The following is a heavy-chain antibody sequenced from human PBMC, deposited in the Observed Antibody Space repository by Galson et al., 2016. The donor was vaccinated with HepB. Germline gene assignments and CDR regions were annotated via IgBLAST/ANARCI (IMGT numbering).Heavy chain of an antibody. CDR2: IYHSGGT. Sequence: TLSLTCAVSGGSISSGDWWSWVRQPPGKGLEWIGEIYHSGGTNYNPSLKSRVTISIDKSKNQFSLRLRSVIAAATAAYYCARLRADRYYFYGMDVWGQGTTVTVSS. V-gene: IGHV4-4*02. CDR1: GGSISSGDW. CDR3: ARLRADRYYFYGMDV. J-gene: IGHJ6*02. D-gene: IGHD2-15*01.